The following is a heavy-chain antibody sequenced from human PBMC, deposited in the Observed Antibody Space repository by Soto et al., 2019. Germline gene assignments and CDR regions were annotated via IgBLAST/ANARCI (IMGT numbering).Heavy chain of an antibody. D-gene: IGHD6-13*01. Sequence: QVQLVESGGGVVQPGRSLRLSCAASGFTFNNYGMHWVRQAPGKGLEWVAVISNDGSDKYYADSVKGRLTISRDNSKDTLYLQMNSLRAEDTDVYYCAKDQGIAASHGIDWGQGTMVTVSS. J-gene: IGHJ3*01. V-gene: IGHV3-30*18. CDR1: GFTFNNYG. CDR3: AKDQGIAASHGID. CDR2: ISNDGSDK.